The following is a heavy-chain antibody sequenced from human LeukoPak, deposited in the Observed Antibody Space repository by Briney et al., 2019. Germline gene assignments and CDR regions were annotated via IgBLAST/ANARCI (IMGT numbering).Heavy chain of an antibody. Sequence: GGSLRLSCAASGFTFSSYAMSWVRQAPGKGLEWVSAISGSGGSTYYADSVKGRFTISRDNSKNTLHLQMNSLRAEDTAVYYCAKEMVEHGLPYYYYGMDVWGQGTRSPSP. CDR1: GFTFSSYA. CDR3: AKEMVEHGLPYYYYGMDV. CDR2: ISGSGGST. V-gene: IGHV3-23*01. D-gene: IGHD2-8*01. J-gene: IGHJ6*02.